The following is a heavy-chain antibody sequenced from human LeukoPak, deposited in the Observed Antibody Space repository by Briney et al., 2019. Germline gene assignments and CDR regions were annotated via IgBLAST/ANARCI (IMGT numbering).Heavy chain of an antibody. J-gene: IGHJ6*02. CDR3: ARDVVVVPAAIHYGMDV. CDR2: INHSGRT. Sequence: PLETLSLTCAVYGGSFSDYFWGWIRQPPGKGLEWIGEINHSGRTYYNPSLKSRVTISVDTSKNQFSLNLSSVTAADTAVYYCARDVVVVPAAIHYGMDVWGQGTTVTVPS. V-gene: IGHV4-34*01. D-gene: IGHD2-2*01. CDR1: GGSFSDYF.